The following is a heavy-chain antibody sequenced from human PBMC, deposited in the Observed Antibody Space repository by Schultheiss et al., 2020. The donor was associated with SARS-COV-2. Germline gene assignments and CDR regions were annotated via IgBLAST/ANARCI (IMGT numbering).Heavy chain of an antibody. CDR3: AKNPTRTTGSN. J-gene: IGHJ4*02. CDR1: GFTFSRSV. Sequence: ESLKISCAASGFTFSRSVMSWVRQAPGKGLEWVSAISDSDDNTYYADSVKGRFTISRDNSKNTLYLQMNSLRAEDTAVYYCAKNPTRTTGSNWGQGTLVTVSS. CDR2: ISDSDDNT. D-gene: IGHD1-1*01. V-gene: IGHV3-23*01.